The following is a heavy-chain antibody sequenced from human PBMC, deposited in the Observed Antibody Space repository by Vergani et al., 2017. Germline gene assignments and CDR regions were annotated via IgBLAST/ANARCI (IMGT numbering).Heavy chain of an antibody. Sequence: EVQLVESGGGLVQPGGSLRLSCAVSGFTFGSNAMNWVRQAPGKGLEWVSGINWNSDSIAYADSVKGRFTISRDNAKNSLYLQMNSLRVEDTAVYYCARGGSDSSWYWVYWGQGTLVTVSS. CDR2: INWNSDSI. D-gene: IGHD6-13*01. J-gene: IGHJ4*02. CDR1: GFTFGSNA. V-gene: IGHV3-9*01. CDR3: ARGGSDSSWYWVY.